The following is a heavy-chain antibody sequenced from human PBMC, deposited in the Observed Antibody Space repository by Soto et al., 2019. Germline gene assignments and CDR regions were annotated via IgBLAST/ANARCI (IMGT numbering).Heavy chain of an antibody. V-gene: IGHV3-53*01. CDR3: ARDPFDCGDDCSSNY. J-gene: IGHJ4*02. Sequence: GGSLRLSCAASGFTVSSTYMSWVRQAPGKGLEWVSVIYSGGSTYYADSVKDRFTISRDNAKSLLYLQMNSLRAEDTAVYYCARDPFDCGDDCSSNYWGQGTRVTVSS. CDR2: IYSGGST. D-gene: IGHD2-21*02. CDR1: GFTVSSTY.